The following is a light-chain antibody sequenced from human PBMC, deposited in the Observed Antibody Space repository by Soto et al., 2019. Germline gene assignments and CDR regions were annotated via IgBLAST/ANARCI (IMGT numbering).Light chain of an antibody. Sequence: DIQMTHSPSSLSASVGDIVTITCRASQSISSYLNWYQQKPGKAPKLLIYAASSLQSGVPSRFSGSGSGTDFTLTISSLQPEDFATYYCQQSYSTITFGQGTRLEIK. CDR3: QQSYSTIT. V-gene: IGKV1-39*01. J-gene: IGKJ5*01. CDR1: QSISSY. CDR2: AAS.